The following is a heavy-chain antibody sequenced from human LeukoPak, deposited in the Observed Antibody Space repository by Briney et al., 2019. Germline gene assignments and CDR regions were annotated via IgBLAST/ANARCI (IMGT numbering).Heavy chain of an antibody. Sequence: GGSLRLYCAASGFTFSSYEMSWVRQAPGRGLEWVANIKQDGSDNYYVDSVKGRFTISRDNAKTSLFLQMNSLRAEDTAVYYCAREVYGDNYFDYWGQGTLVTVAS. CDR2: IKQDGSDN. D-gene: IGHD4-17*01. CDR1: GFTFSSYE. J-gene: IGHJ4*02. CDR3: AREVYGDNYFDY. V-gene: IGHV3-7*05.